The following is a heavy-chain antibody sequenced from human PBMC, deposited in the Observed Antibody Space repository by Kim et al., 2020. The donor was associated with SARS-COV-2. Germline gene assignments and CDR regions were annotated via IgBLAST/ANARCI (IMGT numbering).Heavy chain of an antibody. D-gene: IGHD3-10*01. J-gene: IGHJ4*02. CDR3: AKDYYGSGSYYDY. V-gene: IGHV3-23*01. Sequence: YADYVKGRLTISRDNSKNTLYLQMNSLRAEDTAVYYCAKDYYGSGSYYDYWGQGTLVTVSS.